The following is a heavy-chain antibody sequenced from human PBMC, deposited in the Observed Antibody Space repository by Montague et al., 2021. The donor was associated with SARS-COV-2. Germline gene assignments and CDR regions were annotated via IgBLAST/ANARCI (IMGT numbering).Heavy chain of an antibody. V-gene: IGHV4-61*02. Sequence: TLSLTCTVSGGSIRSGSYYWSWIWQPAGKGLEWIGRISISGSTNYNPSLKSRVTISVDTSKNQFSLKLSSVTAADTAVYYCARDIAVAGLFDYWGQGTLVTVSS. CDR1: GGSIRSGSYY. D-gene: IGHD6-19*01. CDR2: ISISGST. J-gene: IGHJ4*02. CDR3: ARDIAVAGLFDY.